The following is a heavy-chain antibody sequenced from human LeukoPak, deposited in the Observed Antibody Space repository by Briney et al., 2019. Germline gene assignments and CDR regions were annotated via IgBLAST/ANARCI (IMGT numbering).Heavy chain of an antibody. Sequence: GGSLRLSCAASGFTFSSYSMNWVSQAPGKGLEWLSSISSSSSYIYYADSVKGRFTISRDNAKNSLYLQMNSLRAEDTAVYYCARDIGSSWYYFDYWGQGTLVTVSS. J-gene: IGHJ4*02. CDR2: ISSSSSYI. CDR3: ARDIGSSWYYFDY. D-gene: IGHD6-13*01. CDR1: GFTFSSYS. V-gene: IGHV3-21*01.